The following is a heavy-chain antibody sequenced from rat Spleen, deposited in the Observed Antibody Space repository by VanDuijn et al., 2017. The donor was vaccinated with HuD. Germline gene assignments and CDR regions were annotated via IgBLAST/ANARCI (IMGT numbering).Heavy chain of an antibody. CDR3: ARHHYDGYYRDS. CDR1: GFTFSDYN. V-gene: IGHV5-7*01. J-gene: IGHJ2*01. CDR2: ITNTGGST. Sequence: EVQLVESGGGLVQPGRSLKLSCAASGFTFSDYNMAWVRQAPGKGLEWVATITNTGGSTYYPDSVKGRFTISRDNAKSALYLQMDSLRSEDTASYYCARHHYDGYYRDSWGQGVMVTVSS. D-gene: IGHD1-12*03.